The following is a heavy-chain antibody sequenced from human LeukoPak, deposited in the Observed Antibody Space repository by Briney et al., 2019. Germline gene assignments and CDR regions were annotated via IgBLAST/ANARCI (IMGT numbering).Heavy chain of an antibody. CDR3: ARDYFLSGSYYNYYYYYGMDV. CDR1: GYTFTGYY. D-gene: IGHD1-26*01. V-gene: IGHV1-2*02. J-gene: IGHJ6*02. Sequence: ASVKVSCKASGYTFTGYYMHWVRQAPGQGLEWMGWINPNSGGTNYAQKFQGRVTKTRDTSISTAYMELSRLRSDDTAVYYCARDYFLSGSYYNYYYYYGMDVWGQGTTVTVSS. CDR2: INPNSGGT.